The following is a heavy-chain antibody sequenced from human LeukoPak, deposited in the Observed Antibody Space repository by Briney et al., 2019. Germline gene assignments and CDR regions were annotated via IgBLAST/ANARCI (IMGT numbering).Heavy chain of an antibody. J-gene: IGHJ5*02. D-gene: IGHD6-19*01. V-gene: IGHV5-51*01. Sequence: GESLKISCKGSGYSFTSYWSGWVRQMPGKGLEWMGIIYPGDSDTRYSPSFQGQVTISADKSISTAYLQWSSLKASDTAMYYCARLKVAVAEGDSFDPWGQGTLVTVSS. CDR2: IYPGDSDT. CDR1: GYSFTSYW. CDR3: ARLKVAVAEGDSFDP.